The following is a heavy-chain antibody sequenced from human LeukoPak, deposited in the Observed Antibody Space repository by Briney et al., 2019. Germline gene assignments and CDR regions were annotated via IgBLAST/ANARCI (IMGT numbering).Heavy chain of an antibody. CDR1: GYTFTGYY. J-gene: IGHJ4*02. Sequence: ASVKVSCKASGYTFTGYYMHWVRQAPGQGLEWKGWINPNSGGTNYAQKFQGRVTMTRDTSISTAYMELSRLRSDDTAVYYCAREYQYYYDSSGYSHFDHLDYWGQGTLVTVSS. CDR2: INPNSGGT. V-gene: IGHV1-2*02. D-gene: IGHD3-22*01. CDR3: AREYQYYYDSSGYSHFDHLDY.